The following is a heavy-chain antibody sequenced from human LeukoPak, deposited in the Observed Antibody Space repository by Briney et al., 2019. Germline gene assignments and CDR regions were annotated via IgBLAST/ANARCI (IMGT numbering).Heavy chain of an antibody. CDR3: ARDPGSWFDP. V-gene: IGHV4-30-2*01. CDR1: GVSISSGGYY. CDR2: IYHSGST. D-gene: IGHD3-10*01. Sequence: SETLSLTCTVSGVSISSGGYYWSWIRQPPGKGLEWIGYIYHSGSTYYNPSLKSRVTISVDRSKNQFSLKLSSVTAADTAVYYCARDPGSWFDPWGQGTLVTVSS. J-gene: IGHJ5*02.